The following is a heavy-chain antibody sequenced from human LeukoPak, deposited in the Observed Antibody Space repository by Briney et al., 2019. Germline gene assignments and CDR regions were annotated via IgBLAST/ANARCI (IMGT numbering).Heavy chain of an antibody. J-gene: IGHJ4*02. CDR1: GGSIGSYY. CDR3: ARDGLWFGELQFDY. Sequence: SETLSLTCTVSGGSIGSYYWSWLRQPAGKGLEWIGRIYTSGSTNYNPSLKSRVTMSVDTSKNQFSLKLSSVTAADTAVYYCARDGLWFGELQFDYWGQGTLVTVSS. D-gene: IGHD3-10*01. V-gene: IGHV4-4*07. CDR2: IYTSGST.